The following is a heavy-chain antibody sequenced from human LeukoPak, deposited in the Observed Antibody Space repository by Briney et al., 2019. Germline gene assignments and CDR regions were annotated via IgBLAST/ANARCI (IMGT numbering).Heavy chain of an antibody. Sequence: GGSLRLSCGASGFTFSSHAMTWVRQAPGKGLEWVSAISISGDTTYYADAAKGRFTISRDNSKNTVYLQMNSLRAEDTAVYYCANEIRPNDYWGQGTLVTVSS. CDR1: GFTFSSHA. D-gene: IGHD4-17*01. CDR2: ISISGDTT. CDR3: ANEIRPNDY. J-gene: IGHJ4*02. V-gene: IGHV3-23*01.